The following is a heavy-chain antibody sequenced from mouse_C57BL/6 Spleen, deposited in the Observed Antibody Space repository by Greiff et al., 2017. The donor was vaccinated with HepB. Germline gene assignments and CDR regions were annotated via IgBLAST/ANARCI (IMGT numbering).Heavy chain of an antibody. CDR3: ARRAQAHYFDY. V-gene: IGHV1-82*01. J-gene: IGHJ2*01. CDR1: GYAFSSSW. CDR2: IYPGDGDT. Sequence: VQLQQSGPELVKPGASVKISCKASGYAFSSSWMNWVKQRPGKGLEWIGRIYPGDGDTNYNGKFKGKATLTADKSSSTAYMQLSSLTSEDSAVYFCARRAQAHYFDYWGQGTTLTVSS. D-gene: IGHD3-2*02.